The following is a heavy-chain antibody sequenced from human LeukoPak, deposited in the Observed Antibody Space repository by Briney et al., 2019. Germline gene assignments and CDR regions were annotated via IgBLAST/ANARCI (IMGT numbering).Heavy chain of an antibody. Sequence: SETLSLTCTVSGGSISSGSYYWSWIRQPAGKGLEWIGRIYTSGSTNYNPSLKSRVTISVDTSKNQFSLKLSSVTAADTAVYYCARDEEDGYNSGIDYWGRGTLVTVSS. D-gene: IGHD5-24*01. J-gene: IGHJ4*02. CDR2: IYTSGST. CDR1: GGSISSGSYY. CDR3: ARDEEDGYNSGIDY. V-gene: IGHV4-61*02.